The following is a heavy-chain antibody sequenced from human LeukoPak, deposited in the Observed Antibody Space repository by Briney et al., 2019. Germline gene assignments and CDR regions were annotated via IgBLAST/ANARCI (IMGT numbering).Heavy chain of an antibody. J-gene: IGHJ6*03. CDR3: AKVVRELLEGYYYMDV. CDR1: GFTFSSYG. Sequence: PGGSLRLSCAASGFTFSSYGMHWVRQAPGKGLEWAAFIRYDGSNKYYADSVKGRFTISRDNSKNTLYLQMNSLRAEDTAVYYCAKVVRELLEGYYYMDVWGKGTTVTISS. D-gene: IGHD1-26*01. V-gene: IGHV3-30*02. CDR2: IRYDGSNK.